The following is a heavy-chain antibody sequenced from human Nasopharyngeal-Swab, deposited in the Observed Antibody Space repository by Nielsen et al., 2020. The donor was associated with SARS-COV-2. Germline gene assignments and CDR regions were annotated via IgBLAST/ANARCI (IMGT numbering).Heavy chain of an antibody. CDR1: GFIFSTYA. D-gene: IGHD3-10*01. CDR2: ISYQGNNG. V-gene: IGHV3-30*18. CDR3: AKASGGGEFLLDS. J-gene: IGHJ4*02. Sequence: GESLKISCAASGFIFSTYAMHWVRQAPSKGLEWVAVISYQGNNGYYIDSAKGRFTISRDNSENMVYLQMNSLRIEDTALYYCAKASGGGEFLLDSWGQGTLVTVSS.